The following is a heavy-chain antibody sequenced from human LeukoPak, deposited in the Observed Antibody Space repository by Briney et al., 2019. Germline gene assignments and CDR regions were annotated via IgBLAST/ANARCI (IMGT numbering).Heavy chain of an antibody. CDR1: GGTFSSYA. CDR3: ARDFSYGPYYYYYMDV. V-gene: IGHV1-69*13. D-gene: IGHD2-21*01. Sequence: SVMVSCKASGGTFSSYAISWVRQAPGQGLEWMGGIIPIFGTANYAQKFQGRVTITADESTSTAYMELSSLRSEDTAVYYCARDFSYGPYYYYYMDVWGKGTTVTISS. J-gene: IGHJ6*03. CDR2: IIPIFGTA.